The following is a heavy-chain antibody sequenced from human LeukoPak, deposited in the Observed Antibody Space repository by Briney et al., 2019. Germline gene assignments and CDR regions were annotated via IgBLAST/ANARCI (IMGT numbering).Heavy chain of an antibody. J-gene: IGHJ4*02. D-gene: IGHD3-22*01. CDR2: IWYDGSNK. CDR3: ARARGGSTGYRPIDY. CDR1: GFTFSTSA. V-gene: IGHV3-33*01. Sequence: GGSLRLSCAASGFTFSTSAMHWVRQAPGKGLEWVAVIWYDGSNKHYAESVKGRFSISRDNSKSTLYLQMNSLRAEDTAVYYCARARGGSTGYRPIDYWGQGTLVTVSS.